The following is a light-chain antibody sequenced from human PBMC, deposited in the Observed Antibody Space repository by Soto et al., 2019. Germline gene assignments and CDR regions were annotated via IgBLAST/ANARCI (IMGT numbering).Light chain of an antibody. CDR2: DTS. J-gene: IGKJ4*01. CDR1: HDISDY. CDR3: QQYDNLPLT. V-gene: IGKV1-33*01. Sequence: DIQMTQSPSSLSASVGDRVTITCQANHDISDYLNWYQQKPGKAPNLLIYDTSNLKTGVPSRFSGSGSGTDFTLTLNNLQPEDVATYYCQQYDNLPLTFGGGTKVELK.